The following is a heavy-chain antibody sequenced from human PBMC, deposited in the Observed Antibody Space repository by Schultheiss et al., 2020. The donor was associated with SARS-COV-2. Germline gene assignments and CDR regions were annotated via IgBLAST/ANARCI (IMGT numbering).Heavy chain of an antibody. CDR3: ARTPRITMIGGAFDI. J-gene: IGHJ3*02. CDR1: GVSLSTSGVG. V-gene: IGHV2-70*01. CDR2: IDWDDDK. Sequence: SGPTLVKPTQTLTLTCNFSGVSLSTSGVGVGWIRQPPGKALEWLALIDWDDDKYYSTSLKTRLTISKDTSKNQVVLTMTNMDPVDTATYYCARTPRITMIGGAFDIWGQGTMVTVSS. D-gene: IGHD3-22*01.